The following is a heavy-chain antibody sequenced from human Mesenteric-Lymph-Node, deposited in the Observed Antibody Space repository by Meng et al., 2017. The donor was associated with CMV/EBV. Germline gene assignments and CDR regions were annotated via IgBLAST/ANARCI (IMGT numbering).Heavy chain of an antibody. CDR3: ARGGGGYGMDYYYYGMDV. V-gene: IGHV3-13*04. CDR1: GFTFSRFD. Sequence: GGSLRLSCAASGFTFSRFDFHWVRQGPGQGLEWVSAIGSAGDTYYPDSVKGRFTISRDNSKNTLYLQMNSLRAEDTAVYYCARGGGGYGMDYYYYGMDVWGQGTTVTVSS. CDR2: IGSAGDT. J-gene: IGHJ6*02. D-gene: IGHD1-1*01.